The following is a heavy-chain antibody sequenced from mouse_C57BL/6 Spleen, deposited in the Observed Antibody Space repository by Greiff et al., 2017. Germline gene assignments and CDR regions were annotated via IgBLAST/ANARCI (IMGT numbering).Heavy chain of an antibody. CDR2: IDPSDSYT. CDR1: GYTFTSYW. V-gene: IGHV1-50*01. D-gene: IGHD1-1*01. Sequence: LQQPGAELVKPGASVKLSCKASGYTFTSYWMQWVKQRPGQGLEWIGEIDPSDSYTNYNQKFKGKATLTVDTSSSTAYMQLSSLTSEDSAVYYCARSRTTVVDYWGQGTTLTVSS. J-gene: IGHJ2*01. CDR3: ARSRTTVVDY.